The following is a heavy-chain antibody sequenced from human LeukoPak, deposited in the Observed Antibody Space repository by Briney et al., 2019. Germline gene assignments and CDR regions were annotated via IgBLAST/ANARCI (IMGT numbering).Heavy chain of an antibody. CDR3: ATGEILTGYYSLDY. CDR2: FDPEDGET. D-gene: IGHD3-9*01. J-gene: IGHJ4*02. CDR1: GYTLTELS. V-gene: IGHV1-24*01. Sequence: GASVKVSCKVSGYTLTELSMHWVRQAPGKGLEWMGGFDPEDGETIYAQKFQGRVTMTEDTSTDTAYMELSSLRSEDTAVYYCATGEILTGYYSLDYWGQGTLVTVSS.